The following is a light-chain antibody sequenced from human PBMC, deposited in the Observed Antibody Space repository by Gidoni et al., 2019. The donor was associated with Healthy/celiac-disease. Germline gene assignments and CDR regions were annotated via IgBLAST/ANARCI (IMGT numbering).Light chain of an antibody. J-gene: IGLJ2*01. CDR2: DVS. V-gene: IGLV2-14*01. CDR1: SSDVGGYNY. Sequence: QSALTQPASVSGSPGQSITISCPGTSSDVGGYNYVSWYQQHPGKAPKLMIYDVSNRPSGVSNRFSGSKSGNTASLTISGLQAEDEADYYCSSKAVFGGGTKLTVL. CDR3: SSKAV.